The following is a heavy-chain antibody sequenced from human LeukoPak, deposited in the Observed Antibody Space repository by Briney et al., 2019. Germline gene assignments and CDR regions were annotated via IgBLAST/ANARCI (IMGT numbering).Heavy chain of an antibody. CDR3: AADMVRDQDYYGMDV. CDR2: ISAYNGNT. J-gene: IGHJ6*02. V-gene: IGHV1-18*01. D-gene: IGHD3-10*01. Sequence: ASVKVSCKASGYTFTSYGISWVRQAPGQGLEWMGWISAYNGNTNYAQKLQGRVTMTTDTSTSTAYMELSSLRSEDTAVYYCAADMVRDQDYYGMDVWGQGTTVTVSS. CDR1: GYTFTSYG.